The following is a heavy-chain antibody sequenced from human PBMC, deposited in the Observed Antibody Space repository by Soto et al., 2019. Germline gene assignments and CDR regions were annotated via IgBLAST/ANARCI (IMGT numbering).Heavy chain of an antibody. Sequence: QVQLQESGPGLVKPSETLSLNCTVSGGPISSYYWSWIRQSPGKGLEWIGYIYYSGSTNYNPSLKRRVTISVDTSKHQFSLELSYVTAADTAVYYCARGSSGWPPRLDYWGQGTLVTVSS. V-gene: IGHV4-59*01. CDR1: GGPISSYY. CDR2: IYYSGST. J-gene: IGHJ4*02. D-gene: IGHD6-19*01. CDR3: ARGSSGWPPRLDY.